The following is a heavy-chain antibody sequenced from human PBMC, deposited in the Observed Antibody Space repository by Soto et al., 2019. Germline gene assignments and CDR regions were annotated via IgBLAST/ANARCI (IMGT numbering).Heavy chain of an antibody. D-gene: IGHD2-15*01. J-gene: IGHJ3*01. V-gene: IGHV1-8*01. CDR2: MAPFSGNT. CDR3: ARGLCTGGTCYGLTFDL. CDR1: GDAFASCD. Sequence: GASVKVSCKASGDAFASCDSSWLRQATGQGLEWMGWMAPFSGNTGSAQKFQGRISLTRNTSINTAYMELTGLTSDDTAMYYCARGLCTGGTCYGLTFDLWGQGTVVTVSS.